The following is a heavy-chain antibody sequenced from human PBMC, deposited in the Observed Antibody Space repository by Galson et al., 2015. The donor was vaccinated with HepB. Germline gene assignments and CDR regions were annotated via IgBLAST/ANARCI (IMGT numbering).Heavy chain of an antibody. Sequence: SLRLSCAASGFTFSSYAMHWVRQAPGKGLEYVSAISSNGGSTYYADSVKGRFTISRDNSKNTLYLQMSSLRAEDTAVYYCVKGLQSIAAPPGYWGQGTLVTVSS. CDR1: GFTFSSYA. CDR3: VKGLQSIAAPPGY. D-gene: IGHD6-6*01. J-gene: IGHJ4*02. V-gene: IGHV3-64D*06. CDR2: ISSNGGST.